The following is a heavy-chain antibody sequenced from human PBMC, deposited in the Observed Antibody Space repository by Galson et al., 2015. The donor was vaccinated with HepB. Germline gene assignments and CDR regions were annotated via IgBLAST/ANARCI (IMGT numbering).Heavy chain of an antibody. Sequence: QSGAEVKKPGESLKISCKASGYTFSNYWIGWVRQMPGKGLEWMGLIYPGNSDTTYSPSLQGQVTISADKSITTAHLQWSSLQASDTAIYYCARRSGSSRSLYYFDYWGQGTLVTVSS. D-gene: IGHD6-6*01. CDR3: ARRSGSSRSLYYFDY. J-gene: IGHJ4*02. CDR2: IYPGNSDT. CDR1: GYTFSNYW. V-gene: IGHV5-51*03.